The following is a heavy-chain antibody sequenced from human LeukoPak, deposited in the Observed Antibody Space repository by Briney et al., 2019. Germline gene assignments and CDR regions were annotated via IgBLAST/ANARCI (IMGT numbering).Heavy chain of an antibody. Sequence: GESLKISCKGSGYRFTSYWIGWVRQMPGKGLEWMGIIYPGDSDTRYSPSFQGQVTISADKSISTVYLRWSSLKASDTAMYYCARLRLAHDAFDIWGQGTMVTVSS. V-gene: IGHV5-51*01. J-gene: IGHJ3*02. D-gene: IGHD6-19*01. CDR2: IYPGDSDT. CDR3: ARLRLAHDAFDI. CDR1: GYRFTSYW.